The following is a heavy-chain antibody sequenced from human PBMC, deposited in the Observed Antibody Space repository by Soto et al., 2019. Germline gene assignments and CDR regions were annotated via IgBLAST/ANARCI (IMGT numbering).Heavy chain of an antibody. Sequence: PSETLSLTCTVSGGSMRNYFWTWIRQPPGKGLEWIGYIHYSGTTSFFPSYNPSLRSRVTISEGTSKDQFSLKLLSVTTADTAVYFCAAGEASSRNLAPYYLAFWGQGTLVTVSS. CDR3: AAGEASSRNLAPYYLAF. CDR2: IHYSGTT. D-gene: IGHD6-13*01. J-gene: IGHJ4*02. CDR1: GGSMRNYF. V-gene: IGHV4-59*01.